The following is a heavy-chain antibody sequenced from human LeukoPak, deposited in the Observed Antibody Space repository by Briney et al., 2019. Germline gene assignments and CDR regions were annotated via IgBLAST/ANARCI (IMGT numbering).Heavy chain of an antibody. CDR2: ISSNGSPI. CDR3: ARDGGSGILD. CDR1: GFTFSSYE. V-gene: IGHV3-48*03. Sequence: GGSLRLSCAASGFTFSSYEMNWVRQAPGKGLEWVSYISSNGSPIFYADTVKGRFTISRDNAKNSLSLLMNSLRAEDTAVYYCARDGGSGILDWGQGTLVTVSS. D-gene: IGHD3-10*01. J-gene: IGHJ4*02.